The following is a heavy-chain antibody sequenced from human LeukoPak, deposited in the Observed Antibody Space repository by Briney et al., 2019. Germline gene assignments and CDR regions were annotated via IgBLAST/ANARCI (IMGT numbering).Heavy chain of an antibody. CDR1: GFTFSNYW. CDR2: IKEDGSEK. D-gene: IGHD2/OR15-2a*01. J-gene: IGHJ3*02. Sequence: GGSLRLSCAASGFTFSNYWMSWVRQAPGKGLEWVANIKEDGSEKYYVDSVKGRFTISRDNAKNSLSLQMNSLTAEDTAVYYCARDVSAITFHPRNDAFDIWGQGTMVTVSS. CDR3: ARDVSAITFHPRNDAFDI. V-gene: IGHV3-7*01.